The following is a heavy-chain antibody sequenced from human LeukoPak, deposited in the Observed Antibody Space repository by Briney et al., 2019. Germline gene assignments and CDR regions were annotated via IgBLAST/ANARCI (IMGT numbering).Heavy chain of an antibody. V-gene: IGHV3-23*01. CDR1: GFTFSSYG. J-gene: IGHJ4*02. CDR3: ARYSGYQHYFDY. D-gene: IGHD5-12*01. CDR2: ISGSGGST. Sequence: GGSLRLSCAASGFTFSSYGMNWVRQAPGKGLEWVSAISGSGGSTYYADSVKGRFTISRDNSKNTLYLQMNSLRAEDTAVYYCARYSGYQHYFDYWGQGSLVTVSS.